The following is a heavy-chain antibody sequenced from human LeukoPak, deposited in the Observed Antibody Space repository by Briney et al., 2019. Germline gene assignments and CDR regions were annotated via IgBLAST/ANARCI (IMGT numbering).Heavy chain of an antibody. D-gene: IGHD6-13*01. CDR2: IYYSGTT. Sequence: SETLSLTCTVSGGSINSYYWSWIRQPPGKGLEWIGYIYYSGTTNYNSSLKSRVTISVDTSKNQFSLKLSSVTAADTAVYYCARGVYIAAAQYGYWGQGTLVTVSS. CDR1: GGSINSYY. V-gene: IGHV4-59*01. CDR3: ARGVYIAAAQYGY. J-gene: IGHJ4*02.